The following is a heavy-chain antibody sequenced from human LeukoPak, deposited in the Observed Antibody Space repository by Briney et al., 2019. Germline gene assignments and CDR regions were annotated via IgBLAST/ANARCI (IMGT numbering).Heavy chain of an antibody. CDR3: AREYGDFDH. CDR1: GGSINSYY. CDR2: ISNSGST. Sequence: PSETLSLTCTVSGGSINSYYWSWIRQPAGEGLEWIGRISNSGSTNYNPSLKSRVTMSVDTSKNQFSLKLNSVTAADTAMYYCAREYGDFDHWGQGTLVTVSS. D-gene: IGHD4-17*01. V-gene: IGHV4-4*07. J-gene: IGHJ4*02.